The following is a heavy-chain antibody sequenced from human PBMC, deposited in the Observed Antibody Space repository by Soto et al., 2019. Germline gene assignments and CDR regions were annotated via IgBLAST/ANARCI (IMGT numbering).Heavy chain of an antibody. J-gene: IGHJ4*02. CDR2: INHSGST. Sequence: SETLSLTCAVYGGSFSGYYWSWIRQPPGKGLEWIGEINHSGSTNYNPSLKSRVTISVDTSKNQFSLKLSSVTAADTAVYYCARGPRVTGGGYYFDYWGQGTLVTVSS. V-gene: IGHV4-34*01. D-gene: IGHD3-16*01. CDR1: GGSFSGYY. CDR3: ARGPRVTGGGYYFDY.